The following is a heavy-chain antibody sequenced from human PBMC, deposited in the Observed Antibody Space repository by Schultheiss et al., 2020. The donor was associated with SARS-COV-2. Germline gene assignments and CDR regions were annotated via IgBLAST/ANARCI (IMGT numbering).Heavy chain of an antibody. CDR2: MNPNSGNT. CDR1: GYTFTGYY. D-gene: IGHD6-13*01. Sequence: ASVKVSCKASGYTFTGYYMHWVRQATGQGLEWMGWMNPNSGNTGYAQKFQGRVTMTRNTSISTAYMELSRLRSDDTAVYYCARDRYSSSWYLYYWGQGTLVTVSS. J-gene: IGHJ4*02. CDR3: ARDRYSSSWYLYY. V-gene: IGHV1-8*02.